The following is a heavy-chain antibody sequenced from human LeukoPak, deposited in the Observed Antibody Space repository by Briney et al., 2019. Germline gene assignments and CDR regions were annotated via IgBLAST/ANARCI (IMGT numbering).Heavy chain of an antibody. J-gene: IGHJ6*03. V-gene: IGHV3-11*04. Sequence: GGSLRLSCAASGFTFSDYYMSWIRQAPGKGLEWVSYISSSGSTIYYADSVKGRFTISRDNAKNSLYLQMNSLRAEDTAVYYCARSSSDYYYYYMDVWGKGTTVTVS. CDR3: ARSSSDYYYYYMDV. CDR2: ISSSGSTI. CDR1: GFTFSDYY. D-gene: IGHD6-6*01.